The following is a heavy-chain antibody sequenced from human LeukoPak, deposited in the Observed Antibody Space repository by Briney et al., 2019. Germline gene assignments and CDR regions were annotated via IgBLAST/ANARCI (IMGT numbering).Heavy chain of an antibody. CDR1: GGSISSSSFY. V-gene: IGHV4-39*07. D-gene: IGHD3-22*01. Sequence: SETLSLTCTVSGGSISSSSFYWGWIRQPPGKGLEWIGSIYYSGNTYYNPSLKSRVTISVDTSKNQFSLKLSSVTAADTAVYYCASEWLLRPGFDYWGQGTLVTVSS. J-gene: IGHJ4*02. CDR3: ASEWLLRPGFDY. CDR2: IYYSGNT.